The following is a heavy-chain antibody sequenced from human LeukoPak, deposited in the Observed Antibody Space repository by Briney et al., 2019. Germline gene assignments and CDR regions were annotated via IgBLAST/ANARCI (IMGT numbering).Heavy chain of an antibody. V-gene: IGHV1-18*01. D-gene: IGHD3-16*02. CDR1: GYTFTSYG. CDR3: ATFGAYDYVWGSYRQTFDY. Sequence: ASVKVSCKASGYTFTSYGISWVRQAPGQGLEWMGWISAYNGNTNYAQKLQGRVTMTTDTSTSTAYMELRSLRSEDTAVYYCATFGAYDYVWGSYRQTFDYWGQGTLVTVSS. CDR2: ISAYNGNT. J-gene: IGHJ4*02.